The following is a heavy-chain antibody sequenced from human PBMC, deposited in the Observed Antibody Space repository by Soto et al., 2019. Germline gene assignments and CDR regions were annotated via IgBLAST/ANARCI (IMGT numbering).Heavy chain of an antibody. J-gene: IGHJ4*02. CDR2: IYYSGST. CDR3: ARLDHYYDNPGY. D-gene: IGHD3-22*01. V-gene: IGHV4-59*08. CDR1: GGSIRSFY. Sequence: QVQLQESGPGLVKPSETLSLTCTVSGGSIRSFYWSWIRQPPGKGLEWIGYIYYSGSTNYNPSLKSRVTISVDTSKNQFSLKLSSVTAADTAVYYCARLDHYYDNPGYWGQATLVTVSS.